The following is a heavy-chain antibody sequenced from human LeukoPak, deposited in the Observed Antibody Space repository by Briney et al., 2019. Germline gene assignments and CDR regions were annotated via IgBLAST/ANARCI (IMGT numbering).Heavy chain of an antibody. CDR2: IYSGGST. Sequence: PGGSLRLSCAASGFTVSSNYMSWVRQAPGKGLEWVSVIYSGGSTYYADSVKGRFTISRDNSKNTLYLQMNSLRAEDTAVYYCARARAGAGTFFFDYWGQGTLVIVSS. J-gene: IGHJ4*02. D-gene: IGHD6-13*01. CDR1: GFTVSSNY. CDR3: ARARAGAGTFFFDY. V-gene: IGHV3-53*01.